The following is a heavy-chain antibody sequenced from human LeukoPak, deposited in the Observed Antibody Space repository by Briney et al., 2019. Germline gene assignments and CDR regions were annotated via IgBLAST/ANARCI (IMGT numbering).Heavy chain of an antibody. J-gene: IGHJ4*02. CDR2: ISSSSSYI. CDR1: GFTFSSYS. CDR3: ARVRWYYFDY. D-gene: IGHD2-15*01. Sequence: PGGSLRLSCAASGFTFSSYSMTWVRQAPGKGLEWVSSISSSSSYIYYADSVKGRFTISRDNSKNTLYLQMNSLRAEDTAVYYCARVRWYYFDYWGQGTLVTVSS. V-gene: IGHV3-21*01.